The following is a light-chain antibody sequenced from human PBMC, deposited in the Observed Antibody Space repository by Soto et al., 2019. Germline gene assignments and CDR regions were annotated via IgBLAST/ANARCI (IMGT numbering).Light chain of an antibody. J-gene: IGKJ5*01. CDR3: QQSFSTPIT. V-gene: IGKV1-39*01. CDR1: QTINKN. CDR2: GSS. Sequence: DIQMTQSPSSLSASVGDRVIINCRASQTINKNLNWYQQRPGKAPNLLIYGSSGLQSGFPSRFSGSGYGTDFTLTISSLQPEDFATYYCQQSFSTPITCGQGTRLEIK.